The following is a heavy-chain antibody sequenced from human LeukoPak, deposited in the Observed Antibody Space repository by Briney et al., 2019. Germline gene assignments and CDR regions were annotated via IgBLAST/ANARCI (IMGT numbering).Heavy chain of an antibody. CDR1: GDSISSGDYY. Sequence: SETLSLTCTVSGDSISSGDYYWSWIRQPAGKGLEWIGRISSSGSTNYNPSLKSRVTISVDTSKNQFSLKLSSVTAADTAVYFYARGPYSYDSSGAFDIWGQGTMVTVSS. J-gene: IGHJ3*02. CDR3: ARGPYSYDSSGAFDI. V-gene: IGHV4-61*02. CDR2: ISSSGST. D-gene: IGHD3-22*01.